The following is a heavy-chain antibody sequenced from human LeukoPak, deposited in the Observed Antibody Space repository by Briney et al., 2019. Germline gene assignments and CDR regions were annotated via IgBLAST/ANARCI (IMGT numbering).Heavy chain of an antibody. Sequence: ASAKVSCKASGYTFTGYYMHWVRQAPGQGLEWMGWINPNSGGTNYAQKFQGRVTMTRDTSISTAYMELSRLRSDDTAVYYCARAGDYYDSSGHHDAFDIWGQGTMVTVSS. D-gene: IGHD3-22*01. J-gene: IGHJ3*02. CDR3: ARAGDYYDSSGHHDAFDI. CDR2: INPNSGGT. V-gene: IGHV1-2*02. CDR1: GYTFTGYY.